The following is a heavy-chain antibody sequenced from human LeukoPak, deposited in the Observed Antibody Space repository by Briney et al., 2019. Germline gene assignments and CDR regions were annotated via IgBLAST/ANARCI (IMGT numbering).Heavy chain of an antibody. CDR1: GFTFSSYE. J-gene: IGHJ4*02. CDR3: ASLTTNRAFDY. V-gene: IGHV3-48*03. D-gene: IGHD3-9*01. Sequence: GGSLRLSCAASGFTFSSYEMNWVRQAPGKGLEWVSYISSSGITIYYADSVKGRFTISRDNAKNSLYLQMNSLRAEDTAVYYCASLTTNRAFDYWGQGTLVTVSS. CDR2: ISSSGITI.